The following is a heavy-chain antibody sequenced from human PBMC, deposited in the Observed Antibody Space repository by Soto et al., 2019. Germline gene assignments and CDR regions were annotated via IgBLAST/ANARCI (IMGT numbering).Heavy chain of an antibody. CDR3: AKLYYYDSSGPSALLDY. V-gene: IGHV3-30*18. Sequence: QVQLVESGGGVVQPGRSLRLSCAASGFTFSSYGMHWVRQAPGKGLEWVAVISYDGSNTYYADSVKGRFTISRDNSKNALYLQMNSLRAEDTAVYYGAKLYYYDSSGPSALLDYWGQGTMVTVSS. CDR2: ISYDGSNT. J-gene: IGHJ4*02. D-gene: IGHD3-22*01. CDR1: GFTFSSYG.